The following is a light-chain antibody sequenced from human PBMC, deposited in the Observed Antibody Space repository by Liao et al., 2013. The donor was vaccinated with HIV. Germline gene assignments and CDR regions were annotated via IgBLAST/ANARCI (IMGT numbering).Light chain of an antibody. CDR2: RDT. CDR3: QTWDSGWV. CDR1: TLGDRY. J-gene: IGLJ3*02. V-gene: IGLV3-1*01. Sequence: SYELTQPPSVSVSPGQTATITCSGETLGDRYVTWYQQRPGQSPVLVIFRDTRRPSGISERFSGSSSGNTATLTISGTQTMDEADYYCQTWDSGWVFGGGTKLTVL.